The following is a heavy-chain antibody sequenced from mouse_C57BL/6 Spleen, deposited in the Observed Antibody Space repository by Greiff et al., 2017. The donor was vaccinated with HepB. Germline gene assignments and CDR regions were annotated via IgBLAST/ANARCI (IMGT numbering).Heavy chain of an antibody. CDR1: GYTFTSYW. D-gene: IGHD2-5*01. CDR3: AREAYYSNPSFAY. V-gene: IGHV1-7*01. Sequence: QVHVKQSGAELAKPGASVKLSCKASGYTFTSYWMHWVKQRPGQGLEWIGYINPSSGYTKYNQKFKDKATLTADKSSSTAYMQLSSLTYEDSAVYYCAREAYYSNPSFAYWGQGTLVTVSA. J-gene: IGHJ3*01. CDR2: INPSSGYT.